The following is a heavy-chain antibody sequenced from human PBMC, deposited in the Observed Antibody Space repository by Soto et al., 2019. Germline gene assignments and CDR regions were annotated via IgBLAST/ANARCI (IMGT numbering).Heavy chain of an antibody. V-gene: IGHV1-3*01. J-gene: IGHJ4*02. CDR2: ILCLNDRK. D-gene: IGHD2-2*02. CDR1: GYTFSDYG. CDR3: ARGRRTCTAKTCYTEVDF. Sequence: QVHLVQSGAEVKTPGASVTISCKASGYTFSDYGIHWIRQAPGQRPEWLGWILCLNDRKEYSQKFQGRISLTKDTFASTAYMGLRRLRSADTAVYYCARGRRTCTAKTCYTEVDFWGQGSLVSVSS.